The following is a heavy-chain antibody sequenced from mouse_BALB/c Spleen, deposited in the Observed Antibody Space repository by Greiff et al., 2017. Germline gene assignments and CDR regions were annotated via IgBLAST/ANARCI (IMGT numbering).Heavy chain of an antibody. V-gene: IGHV2-4-1*01. Sequence: QVQLKQSGGGLVQPGGSRKLSCAASGFTFSSFGMHWVRQAPEKGLEWLGMIWGGGSTDYNSALKSRLSISKDNSKSQVFLKMNSLQTDDTAMYYCARRGDGYYFDYWGQGTTLTVSS. CDR1: GFTFSSFG. J-gene: IGHJ2*01. CDR2: IWGGGST. D-gene: IGHD3-3*01. CDR3: ARRGDGYYFDY.